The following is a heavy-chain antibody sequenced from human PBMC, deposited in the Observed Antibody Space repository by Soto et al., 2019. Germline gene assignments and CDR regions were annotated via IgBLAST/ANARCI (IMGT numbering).Heavy chain of an antibody. D-gene: IGHD1-20*01. Sequence: QVQLVQSGAEVKKPGSSVKVSCKASGGTFSSYAISWVRQAPGQGLEWMGGIIPIFGTANYAQKFHGRVTINADESKSTAYMELSSLRSEDTAVYYCASSRSFYNWNLDYWGQGTLVTVSS. V-gene: IGHV1-69*01. CDR3: ASSRSFYNWNLDY. CDR2: IIPIFGTA. CDR1: GGTFSSYA. J-gene: IGHJ4*02.